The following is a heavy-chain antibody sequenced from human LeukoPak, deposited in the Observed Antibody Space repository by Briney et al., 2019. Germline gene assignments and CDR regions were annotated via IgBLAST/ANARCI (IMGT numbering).Heavy chain of an antibody. J-gene: IGHJ4*02. Sequence: GGSLRLSCAASGFIFSDYYMSWVRQAPGGGLEWVAYFSSSAGSSVYYADSVKGRFTISRDNANNSLSLPMNRLRADDSAVYYCARLRGFIDYWGQGTVVTVSS. V-gene: IGHV3-11*01. CDR2: FSSSAGSSV. CDR3: ARLRGFIDY. CDR1: GFIFSDYY. D-gene: IGHD3-10*01.